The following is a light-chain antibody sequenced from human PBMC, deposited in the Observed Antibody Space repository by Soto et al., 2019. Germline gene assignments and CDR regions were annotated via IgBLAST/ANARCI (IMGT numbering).Light chain of an antibody. CDR3: QQYGSSPPVT. CDR1: QSVTGSY. Sequence: EIVLTQSPGTLSLSPGERATLSCRASQSVTGSYLAWYQQKPGQAPRLLIYGASSRASGIPDRFSGSGSGTDFTLTISRVEPEDFAVYYCQQYGSSPPVTFGPGTKVDIK. V-gene: IGKV3-20*01. CDR2: GAS. J-gene: IGKJ3*01.